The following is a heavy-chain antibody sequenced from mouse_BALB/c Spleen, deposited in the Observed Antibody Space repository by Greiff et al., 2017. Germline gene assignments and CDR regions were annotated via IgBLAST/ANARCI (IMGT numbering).Heavy chain of an antibody. CDR1: GYAFSSYW. CDR2: IYPGDGDT. V-gene: IGHV1-80*01. D-gene: IGHD3-3*01. J-gene: IGHJ4*01. CDR3: AREGLGQAMDY. Sequence: QVQLQQSGAELVRPGSSVKISCKASGYAFSSYWMNWVKQRPGQGLEWIGQIYPGDGDTNYNGKFKGKATLTADKSSSTAYMQLSSLTSEDSAVYFCAREGLGQAMDYWGQGTSVTGSS.